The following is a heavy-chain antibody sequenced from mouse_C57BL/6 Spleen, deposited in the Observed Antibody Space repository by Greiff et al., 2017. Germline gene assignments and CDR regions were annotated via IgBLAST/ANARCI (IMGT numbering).Heavy chain of an antibody. CDR3: AREDYYGSSLLLFDY. Sequence: VQLKESGAELVKPGASVKMSCKASGYTFTSYWITWVKQRPGQGLEWIGDIYPGSGSTNYNEKFKSKATLTVDTSSSTAYMQLSSLTSEDSAVYYCAREDYYGSSLLLFDYWGQGTTRTVSS. CDR2: IYPGSGST. V-gene: IGHV1-55*01. CDR1: GYTFTSYW. D-gene: IGHD1-1*01. J-gene: IGHJ2*01.